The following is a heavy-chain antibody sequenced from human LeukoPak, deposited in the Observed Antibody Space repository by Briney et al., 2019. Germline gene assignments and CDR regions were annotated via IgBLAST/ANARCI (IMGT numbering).Heavy chain of an antibody. CDR1: GFIFRNHW. J-gene: IGHJ5*01. D-gene: IGHD1-26*01. Sequence: GGSLRLSCAASGFIFRNHWMSWVRQVPGRALEWVAHIKQDGNEKHYVDSVEGRFTISRDNAKSTVYLQMSSLRVDDTALYYCGRGGLGATGVDSWGRGILVTVSS. V-gene: IGHV3-7*01. CDR3: GRGGLGATGVDS. CDR2: IKQDGNEK.